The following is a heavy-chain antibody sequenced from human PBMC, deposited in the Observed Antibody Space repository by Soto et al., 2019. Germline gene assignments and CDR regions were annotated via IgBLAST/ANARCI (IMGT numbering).Heavy chain of an antibody. Sequence: SQTLSLTCAISGDSVSGKPVPWNWVSQSPSRGLEWLGRTYSRSKWYNDYAVSVKSRIIINPDTSKNQFSLQLNSVTPEDTAVYYCAKGDNLGPKTGYAFDPWGQGILVTVSS. D-gene: IGHD5-12*01. CDR2: TYSRSKWYN. CDR3: AKGDNLGPKTGYAFDP. J-gene: IGHJ5*02. V-gene: IGHV6-1*01. CDR1: GDSVSGKPVP.